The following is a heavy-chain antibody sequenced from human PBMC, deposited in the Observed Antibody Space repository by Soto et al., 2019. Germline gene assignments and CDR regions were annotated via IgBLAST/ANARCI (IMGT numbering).Heavy chain of an antibody. CDR1: GYTFTSHG. J-gene: IGHJ6*02. CDR2: ISGYNGNT. CDR3: AKNHPKWLYGMDV. V-gene: IGHV1-18*04. Sequence: HVQLVQSGSEVKKPGASVKVSCRASGYTFTSHGINWVRQAPGQGLEWMGWISGYNGNTNYAQKLQARVTMTTDTSTSTAYVELMSLTSGDTAVYYCAKNHPKWLYGMDVWGQGTTVTVSS. D-gene: IGHD5-12*01.